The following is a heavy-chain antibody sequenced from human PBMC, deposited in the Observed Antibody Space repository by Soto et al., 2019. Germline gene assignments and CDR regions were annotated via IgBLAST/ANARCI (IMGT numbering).Heavy chain of an antibody. J-gene: IGHJ4*02. CDR2: IYYSGST. V-gene: IGHV4-39*01. Sequence: SETLSLTCTVSGGSISSSSYYWGWIRQPPGKGLEWIGSIYYSGSTYYNPSLKSRVTISVDTSKNQFSLKLSSVTAADTAVYYCARLNDYGDYLYYFDYCGQGTLVTVFS. CDR3: ARLNDYGDYLYYFDY. CDR1: GGSISSSSYY. D-gene: IGHD4-17*01.